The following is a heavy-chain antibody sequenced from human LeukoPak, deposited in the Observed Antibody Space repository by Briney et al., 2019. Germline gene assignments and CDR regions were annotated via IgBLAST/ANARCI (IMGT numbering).Heavy chain of an antibody. Sequence: VSVTVSYQASGYTFTDYYMHWVRQAPGQGFAWMGWINPNDGDTNYAQKFQGRVTMTRDTSISTAHMEVSRLRSDDTAVYYCARANFLYCSSTTCLFDYWGQGTLVTVSS. CDR1: GYTFTDYY. CDR2: INPNDGDT. CDR3: ARANFLYCSSTTCLFDY. J-gene: IGHJ4*02. D-gene: IGHD2-2*01. V-gene: IGHV1-2*02.